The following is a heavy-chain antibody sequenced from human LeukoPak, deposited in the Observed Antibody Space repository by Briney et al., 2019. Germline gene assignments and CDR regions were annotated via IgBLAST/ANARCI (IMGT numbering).Heavy chain of an antibody. CDR1: GFTFSSYG. V-gene: IGHV3-30*18. CDR2: ISYDGSNK. D-gene: IGHD1-26*01. Sequence: GGSLRLSCAASGFTFSSYGMHWVRQAPGKGLEWVAVISYDGSNKYYADSVKGRFTISRDNSKNTLYLQMNSLRAEDTAVYYCAKDGEGATHFDYWGQGTLVTVSS. J-gene: IGHJ4*02. CDR3: AKDGEGATHFDY.